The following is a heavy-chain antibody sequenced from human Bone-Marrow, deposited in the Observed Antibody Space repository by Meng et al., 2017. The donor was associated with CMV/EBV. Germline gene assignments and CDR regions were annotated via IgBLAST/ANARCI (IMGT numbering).Heavy chain of an antibody. Sequence: KVSCKGSGYSFTSYWIGWVRQMPGKGLEWMGIIYPGDSDTRYSPSFQGQVTISADKSISTAYLQWSSLKASDTAMYYCSRHKKAPYCTSSSCFETFGWFDPWGQGTLVPFYS. CDR2: IYPGDSDT. V-gene: IGHV5-51*01. D-gene: IGHD2-2*01. CDR1: GYSFTSYW. J-gene: IGHJ5*02. CDR3: SRHKKAPYCTSSSCFETFGWFDP.